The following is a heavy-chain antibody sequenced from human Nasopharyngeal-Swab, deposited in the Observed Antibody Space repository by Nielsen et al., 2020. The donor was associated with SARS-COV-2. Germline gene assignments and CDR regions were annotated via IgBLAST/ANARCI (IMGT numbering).Heavy chain of an antibody. V-gene: IGHV4-39*01. Sequence: SETLSLTCTVSGGSISSSSYYWGWIRQPPGKGLEWIGSIYYSGSTHYNPSLKSRVTISVDTSKNQFSLKLSSVTAADTAVYYCARRHRSQYYDILTGYYEDYYFDYWGQGTLVTVSS. CDR2: IYYSGST. CDR1: GGSISSSSYY. D-gene: IGHD3-9*01. CDR3: ARRHRSQYYDILTGYYEDYYFDY. J-gene: IGHJ4*02.